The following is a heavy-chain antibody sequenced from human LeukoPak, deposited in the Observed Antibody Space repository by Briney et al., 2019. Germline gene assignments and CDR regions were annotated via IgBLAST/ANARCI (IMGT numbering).Heavy chain of an antibody. CDR1: GYTFTSYY. D-gene: IGHD4-17*01. J-gene: IGHJ4*02. CDR3: ASGVTTGSFWDY. Sequence: ASVTVSCTASGYTFTSYYMHWVRQAPGQGLEWMGIINPSGGSTSYAQKFQGRVTMTRDTSTSTVYMELSSLRSEDTAVYYCASGVTTGSFWDYWGQGTLVTVSS. V-gene: IGHV1-46*01. CDR2: INPSGGST.